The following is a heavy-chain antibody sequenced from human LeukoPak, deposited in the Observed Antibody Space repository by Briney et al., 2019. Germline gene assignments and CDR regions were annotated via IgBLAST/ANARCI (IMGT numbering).Heavy chain of an antibody. D-gene: IGHD1-26*01. Sequence: GGSLRLSCAAPGFTFSNYGMHWVRQAPGKGLEWVAVISYDGSTKYYADSVKGRFTISRDNSENTLYLQMNSLRGEDTAVYYCAKQWDPDYWGQGTLVTVSS. CDR2: ISYDGSTK. CDR3: AKQWDPDY. CDR1: GFTFSNYG. J-gene: IGHJ4*02. V-gene: IGHV3-30*18.